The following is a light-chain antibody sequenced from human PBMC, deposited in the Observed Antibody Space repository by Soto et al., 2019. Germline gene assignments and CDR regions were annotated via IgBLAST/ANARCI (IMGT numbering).Light chain of an antibody. J-gene: IGLJ3*02. CDR2: DTS. CDR1: TGPVTSGHY. CDR3: LLSEGDFWV. V-gene: IGLV7-46*01. Sequence: QTVVTQEPSLTVSPGGTVTLTCGSSTGPVTSGHYPHWFQQKPGQAPRKMIYDTSFKQSWTPARFSGSLLGGKAALTLSGAQAEDEAEYYCLLSEGDFWVFGGGTKVTVL.